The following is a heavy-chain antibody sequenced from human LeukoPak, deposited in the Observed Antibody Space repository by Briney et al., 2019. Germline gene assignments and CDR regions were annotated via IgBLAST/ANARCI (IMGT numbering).Heavy chain of an antibody. CDR1: GGSISSYY. CDR3: AREVSPDAFDI. Sequence: SETLSPTCTVSGGSISSYYWSWIRQPPGKGLEWIGYIYYSGSTNYNPSLKSRVTISVDTSKNQFSLKLSSVTAADTAVYYCAREVSPDAFDIWGQGTMVTVSS. CDR2: IYYSGST. J-gene: IGHJ3*02. V-gene: IGHV4-59*01.